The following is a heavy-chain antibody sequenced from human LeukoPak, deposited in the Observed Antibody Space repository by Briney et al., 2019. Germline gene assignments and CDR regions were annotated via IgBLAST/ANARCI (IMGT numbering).Heavy chain of an antibody. CDR1: GFTFSSYG. CDR2: IRYDGSNK. J-gene: IGHJ4*02. Sequence: GGSLRLSCAASGFTFSSYGMHWVRQAPGKGLEGVAFIRYDGSNKYYADSVKGRFTISRDNSKNTLYLQMNSLRAEDTAVYYCAKDHTYYYGSGSDYWGQGTLVTVSS. D-gene: IGHD3-10*01. V-gene: IGHV3-30*02. CDR3: AKDHTYYYGSGSDY.